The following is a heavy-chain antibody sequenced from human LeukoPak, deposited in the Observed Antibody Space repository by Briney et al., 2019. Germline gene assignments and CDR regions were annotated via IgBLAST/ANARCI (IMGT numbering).Heavy chain of an antibody. V-gene: IGHV3-7*01. CDR1: GFTFSSAW. Sequence: PGGSLRLSCVASGFTFSSAWMHWVRQAPGKGLEWVANIRQDGSEKYYVDSVKGRFTISRDNAKNSLYLQMNSLRAEDTAVYYCAREVNYYYYGMDVWGQGTTVTVSS. CDR3: AREVNYYYYGMDV. D-gene: IGHD4-11*01. J-gene: IGHJ6*02. CDR2: IRQDGSEK.